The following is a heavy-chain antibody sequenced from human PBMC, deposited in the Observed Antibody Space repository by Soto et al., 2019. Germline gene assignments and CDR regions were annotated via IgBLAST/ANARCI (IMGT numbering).Heavy chain of an antibody. V-gene: IGHV1-69*13. Sequence: SVEVSCKASGGTFSSYAMSWVRQAPGQGREWMGGIIPIFGTANYAQKFQGRVTITADEPTSTAYNELSSLRSEETAVYSCARPGMRGVPSSAYYGRGVWGQGTTVTVSS. CDR1: GGTFSSYA. CDR3: ARPGMRGVPSSAYYGRGV. D-gene: IGHD2-2*01. J-gene: IGHJ6*02. CDR2: IIPIFGTA.